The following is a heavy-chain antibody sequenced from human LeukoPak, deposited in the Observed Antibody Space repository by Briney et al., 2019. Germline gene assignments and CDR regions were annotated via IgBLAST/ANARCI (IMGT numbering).Heavy chain of an antibody. Sequence: GESLILSCAASGFTFSTYAMSWVRQAPGKGLEWVSAITGSGGSTYYADSVKGRFTISRDNSKNTLYLQMNSLRAEDTAVYYCALTTRGYSYGYWGQGTLVTVSS. V-gene: IGHV3-23*01. CDR1: GFTFSTYA. J-gene: IGHJ4*02. CDR3: ALTTRGYSYGY. D-gene: IGHD5-18*01. CDR2: ITGSGGST.